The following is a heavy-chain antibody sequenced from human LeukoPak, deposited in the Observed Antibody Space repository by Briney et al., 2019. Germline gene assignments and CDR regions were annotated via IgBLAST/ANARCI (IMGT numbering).Heavy chain of an antibody. CDR2: IYYSGST. V-gene: IGHV4-59*12. CDR1: GGSISGSY. Sequence: SETLSLTCTVSGGSISGSYWSWIRQPPGKGLEWIGSIYYSGSTYYNPSLKGRVTISVDTSKNQFSLKLSSVTAADTAVYYCARYRASYGDYDAFDIWGQGTMVTVSS. CDR3: ARYRASYGDYDAFDI. D-gene: IGHD4-17*01. J-gene: IGHJ3*02.